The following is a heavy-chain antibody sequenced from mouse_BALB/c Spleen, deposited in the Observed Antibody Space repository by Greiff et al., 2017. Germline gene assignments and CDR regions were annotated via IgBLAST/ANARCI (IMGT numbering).Heavy chain of an antibody. CDR1: GYTFTSYW. J-gene: IGHJ4*01. D-gene: IGHD1-1*01. CDR2: IYPGSGST. V-gene: IGHV1S22*01. Sequence: LQQPGSELVRPGASVKLSCKASGYTFTSYWMHWVKQRPGQGLEWIGNIYPGSGSTNYDEKFKSKATLTVDTSSSTAYMQLSSLTSEDSAVYYCTTGLVGAMDYWGQGTAVTVSS. CDR3: TTGLVGAMDY.